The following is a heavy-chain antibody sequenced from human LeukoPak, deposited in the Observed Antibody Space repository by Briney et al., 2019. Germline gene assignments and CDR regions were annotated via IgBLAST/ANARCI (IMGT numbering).Heavy chain of an antibody. D-gene: IGHD6-13*01. Sequence: GGSLRLSCEASGFTFANYAMNWVRQAPGKGLEWLSLISDSPDITYYTDSVKGRFTISRSNSKNTLYLQMNSLRLEDTAGYYCAKGAGYSSNWNFDYWGQGTLVTVSS. J-gene: IGHJ4*02. CDR1: GFTFANYA. CDR2: ISDSPDIT. V-gene: IGHV3-23*01. CDR3: AKGAGYSSNWNFDY.